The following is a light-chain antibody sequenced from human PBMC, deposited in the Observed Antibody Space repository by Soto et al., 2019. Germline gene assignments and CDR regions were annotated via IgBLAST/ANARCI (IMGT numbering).Light chain of an antibody. Sequence: EIVMTQSPASLSVSPGERVTLSCRASQSISSELVWYQQKPGQPPRLLIHGASTRASGIPARFSGSGSGTEFTLTITYLQSEDFAVYYCQQYYRWPPLTFGGGTKVDIK. CDR1: QSISSE. CDR3: QQYYRWPPLT. J-gene: IGKJ4*01. V-gene: IGKV3-15*01. CDR2: GAS.